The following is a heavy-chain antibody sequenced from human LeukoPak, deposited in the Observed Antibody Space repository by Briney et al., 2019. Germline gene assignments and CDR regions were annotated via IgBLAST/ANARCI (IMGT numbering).Heavy chain of an antibody. V-gene: IGHV1-2*04. D-gene: IGHD3-10*01. CDR3: ASPRLDYYGSGSYLPDYYYYGMDV. CDR2: IEPNSGGA. CDR1: GYTFTVKF. J-gene: IGHJ6*02. Sequence: PAASVKVSCKTSGYTFTVKFLHWLRQAPGQGLEWMAGIEPNSGGAVYGQNFRGWVTVTRDTSVSTAYMELSRLRSDDTAVYYCASPRLDYYGSGSYLPDYYYYGMDVWGQGTTVTVSS.